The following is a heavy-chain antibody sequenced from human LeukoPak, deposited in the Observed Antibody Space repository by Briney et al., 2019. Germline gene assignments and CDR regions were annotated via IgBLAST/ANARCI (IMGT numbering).Heavy chain of an antibody. V-gene: IGHV5-51*01. CDR2: IYPGDSDT. Sequence: PGESLKISCKGSGYSFTSYWIGWVRQMPGKGLEWMGVIYPGDSDTRYSPSFQGQVTISADKSISTAYLQWSSLKASDTAMYYCARQGTDDYGDYLYYYYYGMDVWGQGTTVTASS. D-gene: IGHD4-17*01. J-gene: IGHJ6*02. CDR1: GYSFTSYW. CDR3: ARQGTDDYGDYLYYYYYGMDV.